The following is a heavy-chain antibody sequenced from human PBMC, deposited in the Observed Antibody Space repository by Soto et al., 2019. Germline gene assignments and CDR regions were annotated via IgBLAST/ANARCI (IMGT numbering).Heavy chain of an antibody. J-gene: IGHJ4*02. CDR1: GFTFSSYS. V-gene: IGHV3-48*01. CDR3: ARDVVVVPAASFDL. Sequence: GGSLRLSSAASGFTFSSYSMNWVRQAPGKGLEWVSYISSSSSTIYYADSVKGRFTISRDNAKNSLYLQMNSLRAEDTAVYYCARDVVVVPAASFDLWGQGTLVTVSS. CDR2: ISSSSSTI. D-gene: IGHD2-2*01.